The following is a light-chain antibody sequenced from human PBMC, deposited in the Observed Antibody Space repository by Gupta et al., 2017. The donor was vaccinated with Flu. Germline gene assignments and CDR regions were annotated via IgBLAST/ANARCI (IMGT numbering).Light chain of an antibody. Sequence: EIVLTQSPAALSLSAGERVTLSCRASQSVRDYLAWYHQRPGQSPRLLIYDASNRATDVPARFNATASQTDFTLTIIVLVLEDPRIYYCQQRNNWPLTFSGGTKLEIK. V-gene: IGKV3-11*01. CDR2: DAS. CDR1: QSVRDY. J-gene: IGKJ4*01. CDR3: QQRNNWPLT.